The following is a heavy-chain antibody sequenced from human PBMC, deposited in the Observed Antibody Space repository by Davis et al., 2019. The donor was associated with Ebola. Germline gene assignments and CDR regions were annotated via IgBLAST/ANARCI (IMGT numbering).Heavy chain of an antibody. CDR3: ARDQGGYCSGGSCYSGGMDV. Sequence: GESLKISCAASGFTFRNYWMSWVRQAPGKGLEWVANIKHDGSEKYYVDSVKGRFTISRDNAKNSLYLQMNSLRAEDTAVYYCARDQGGYCSGGSCYSGGMDVWGQGTTVTVSS. J-gene: IGHJ6*02. V-gene: IGHV3-7*01. CDR2: IKHDGSEK. D-gene: IGHD2-15*01. CDR1: GFTFRNYW.